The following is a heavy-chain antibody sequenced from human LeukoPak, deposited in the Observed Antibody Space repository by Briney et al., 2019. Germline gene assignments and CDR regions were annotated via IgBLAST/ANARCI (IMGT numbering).Heavy chain of an antibody. CDR3: ARVVRGSTALFDP. V-gene: IGHV1-2*02. Sequence: ASVKVSCKASGYTFTGYYMHWVRQAPGQGLEWMGWINPNSGGTNYAQKFQGRVTMTRDTSISTAYMELSRLRSDDTAVYYCARVVRGSTALFDPWGQGTLVTVSS. J-gene: IGHJ5*02. CDR2: INPNSGGT. D-gene: IGHD3-10*01. CDR1: GYTFTGYY.